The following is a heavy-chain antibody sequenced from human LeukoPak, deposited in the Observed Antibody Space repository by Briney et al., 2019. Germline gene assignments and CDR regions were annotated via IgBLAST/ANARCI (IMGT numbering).Heavy chain of an antibody. Sequence: GGSLRLSCVASGFTYNSHAMSWVRQAPGKGLEWVSGISGNGPTTYYTDSVRGRFTISRDNSKNTVYLQMSSLSAEDTAVYFCAKDQGFSYYYLDFWGQGILVTVSS. CDR1: GFTYNSHA. V-gene: IGHV3-23*01. CDR3: AKDQGFSYYYLDF. D-gene: IGHD5-18*01. J-gene: IGHJ4*02. CDR2: ISGNGPTT.